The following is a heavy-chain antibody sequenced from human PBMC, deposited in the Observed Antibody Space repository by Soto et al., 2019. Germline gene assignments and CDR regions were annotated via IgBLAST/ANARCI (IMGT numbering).Heavy chain of an antibody. V-gene: IGHV4-59*01. CDR2: IYYSGST. CDR1: GGSIRSYY. D-gene: IGHD3-9*01. CDR3: VRGGELYYYLLTGYPWRYYYYGMDV. Sequence: SETLSLTSTVPGGSIRSYYWSWIRQPPGKGLEWIGYIYYSGSTNYNPSLKSRVTISVDTSKNQFSLKLSSVTAADTAVYYCVRGGELYYYLLTGYPWRYYYYGMDVWGQGTTVTVSS. J-gene: IGHJ6*02.